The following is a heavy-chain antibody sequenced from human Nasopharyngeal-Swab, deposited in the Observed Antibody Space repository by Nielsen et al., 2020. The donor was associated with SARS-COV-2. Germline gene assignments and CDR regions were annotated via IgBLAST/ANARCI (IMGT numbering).Heavy chain of an antibody. CDR2: IIPIFGTA. Sequence: SVKVSCKASGGTFSSYAISWVRQAPGQGLEWMGGIIPIFGTANYAQKFQGRVTITADKSTSTAYMELSSLSSEDTAVYYCARNPVDYDYVWGSYRYRTFDYWGQGTLVTVSS. V-gene: IGHV1-69*06. D-gene: IGHD3-16*02. J-gene: IGHJ4*02. CDR1: GGTFSSYA. CDR3: ARNPVDYDYVWGSYRYRTFDY.